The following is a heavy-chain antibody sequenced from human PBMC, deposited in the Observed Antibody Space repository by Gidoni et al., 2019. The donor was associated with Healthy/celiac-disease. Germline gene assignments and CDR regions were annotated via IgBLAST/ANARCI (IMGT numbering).Heavy chain of an antibody. Sequence: QVQLVESGGGVVQPGRSLRLSCAASGFTFSSYAMHWVRQAPGKGLEWVAVISYDGSNKYYADSVKGRFTISRDNSKNTLYLQMNSLRAEDTAVYYCAVSGGYYSIFDYWGQGTLVTVSS. CDR3: AVSGGYYSIFDY. D-gene: IGHD3-22*01. V-gene: IGHV3-30-3*01. CDR1: GFTFSSYA. J-gene: IGHJ4*02. CDR2: ISYDGSNK.